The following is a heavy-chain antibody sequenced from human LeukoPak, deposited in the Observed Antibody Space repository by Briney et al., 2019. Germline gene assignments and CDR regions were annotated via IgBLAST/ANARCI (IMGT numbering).Heavy chain of an antibody. CDR1: GYSFTNYW. CDR2: NYPGECDT. J-gene: IGHJ4*02. CDR3: ARHSTRGTGRQAPQFDY. D-gene: IGHD2-2*01. V-gene: IGHV5-51*01. Sequence: ESLKISCKGSGYSFTNYWIGWVRHMPGKGLEWMMINYPGECDTGYCASFQGRVTNSADQYINTAYLQWSSLKASETARYYCARHSTRGTGRQAPQFDYGGQGTRVSVSS.